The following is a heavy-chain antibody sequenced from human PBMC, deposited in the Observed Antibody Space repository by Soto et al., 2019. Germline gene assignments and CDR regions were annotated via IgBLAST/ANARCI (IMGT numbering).Heavy chain of an antibody. V-gene: IGHV3-23*01. CDR1: GFIFSNYG. D-gene: IGHD2-2*02. J-gene: IGHJ4*02. Sequence: GGSLRLSCAVSGFIFSNYGMSWVRQAPGKGLEWVSSISESGGSTYYAGSVKGRCTLSRDNSKYTMYLQLNSLRPDDTAVYYCARRSYCSSTSCDKFFDNWGQGTLVTVSS. CDR2: ISESGGST. CDR3: ARRSYCSSTSCDKFFDN.